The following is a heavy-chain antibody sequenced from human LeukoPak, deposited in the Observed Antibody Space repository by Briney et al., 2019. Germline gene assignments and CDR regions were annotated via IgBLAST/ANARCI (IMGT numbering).Heavy chain of an antibody. D-gene: IGHD5-24*01. Sequence: GGSLRLSCAASGFTISTYAMTWVRQAPGKGLEWVSFITSSGATTYYADSVKGRFTISRDISKNTLYLQMNSLTAEDSAVYYCAKEFIAGDGHVDCDSWGQGTLVTVSS. CDR1: GFTISTYA. J-gene: IGHJ4*02. CDR2: ITSSGATT. V-gene: IGHV3-23*01. CDR3: AKEFIAGDGHVDCDS.